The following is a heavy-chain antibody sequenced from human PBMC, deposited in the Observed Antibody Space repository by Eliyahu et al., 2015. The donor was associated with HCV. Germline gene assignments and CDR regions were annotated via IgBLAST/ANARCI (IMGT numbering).Heavy chain of an antibody. CDR3: ARGENAFDI. V-gene: IGHV1-46*01. Sequence: QVQLVQSGAEVKKPGASVKVSCKASGYTNYYMHWVRQAPGQGLEWMGIINPSAGTTTYAQKFQGRVTMTRDTSTTTVYMELSSLRSEDTAVYYCARGENAFDIWGHGTMVTVS. CDR1: GYTNYY. J-gene: IGHJ3*02. CDR2: INPSAGTT.